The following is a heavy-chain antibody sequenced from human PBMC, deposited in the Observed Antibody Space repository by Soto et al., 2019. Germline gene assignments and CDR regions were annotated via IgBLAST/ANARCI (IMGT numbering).Heavy chain of an antibody. CDR1: GFSFSTYG. Sequence: PGGSLRLSCAASGFSFSTYGMHWVRQAPGKGLEWVAVVWSNGVNNYYADSVRGRFTISRDNTKNSLYLQMYSLKAEDTAVYYCVRERGPFDAFDMWGQGTMVTVSS. CDR3: VRERGPFDAFDM. V-gene: IGHV3-33*01. J-gene: IGHJ3*02. CDR2: VWSNGVNN.